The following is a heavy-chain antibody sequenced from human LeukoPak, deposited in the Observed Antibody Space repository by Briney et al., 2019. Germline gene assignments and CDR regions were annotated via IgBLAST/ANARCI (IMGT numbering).Heavy chain of an antibody. CDR2: IYSGGST. CDR1: GFTVSSNY. Sequence: GGSLRLSCAASGFTVSSNYMSWVRQAPGKGLEWVSVIYSGGSTYYADSVKGRFTISRDNSKNTLYLQMNSLRAEDTAVYYCARVSGSSSSHFDYWGQGTLVTVSS. J-gene: IGHJ4*02. V-gene: IGHV3-53*01. CDR3: ARVSGSSSSHFDY. D-gene: IGHD6-6*01.